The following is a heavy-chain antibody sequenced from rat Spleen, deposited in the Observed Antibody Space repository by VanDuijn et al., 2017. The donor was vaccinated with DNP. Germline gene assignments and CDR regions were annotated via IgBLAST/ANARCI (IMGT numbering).Heavy chain of an antibody. V-gene: IGHV5-25*01. D-gene: IGHD4-1*01. Sequence: EVQLVESGGGLVQPGRSMKLSCAASGFTFSNYDMAWVRQAPMKGLEWVATVSHDGSDTYYRDSVKGRFTISRDNAKSTLFLEMDSLRSEDTATYYCARHMDTGPYYAMDAWGQGTSVTVSS. J-gene: IGHJ4*01. CDR2: VSHDGSDT. CDR3: ARHMDTGPYYAMDA. CDR1: GFTFSNYD.